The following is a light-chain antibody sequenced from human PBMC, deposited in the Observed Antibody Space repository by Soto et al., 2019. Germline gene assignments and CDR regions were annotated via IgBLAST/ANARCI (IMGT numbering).Light chain of an antibody. CDR1: RSNIGNNY. Sequence: QSVLTQPPSVSAAPGQKVTVSCSGSRSNIGNNYVSWYQHLPGTAPKLLIYDNDKRPSGIPDRFSASKSGTSATLGITGLQTRDEADYYCEAWDSSLSAGVFGGGTQLTVL. CDR2: DND. V-gene: IGLV1-51*01. J-gene: IGLJ3*02. CDR3: EAWDSSLSAGV.